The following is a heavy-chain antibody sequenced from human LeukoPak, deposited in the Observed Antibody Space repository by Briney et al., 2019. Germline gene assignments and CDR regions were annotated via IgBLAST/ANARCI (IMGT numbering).Heavy chain of an antibody. V-gene: IGHV3-48*03. CDR2: ISSSGSTI. Sequence: GGPLRLSCAASGFIFSSYEMNWVRQAPGKGLEWVSYISSSGSTIYYADSVKGRFTISRDNAKNSLYLQMNSLRAEDTSVYYCASGASFVFDWGQGTLVTVSS. CDR3: ASGASFVFD. CDR1: GFIFSSYE. D-gene: IGHD4/OR15-4a*01. J-gene: IGHJ4*02.